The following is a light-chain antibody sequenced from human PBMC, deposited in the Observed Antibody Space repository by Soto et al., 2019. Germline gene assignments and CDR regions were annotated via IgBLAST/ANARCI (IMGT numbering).Light chain of an antibody. CDR1: QRFGSSN. CDR2: STS. J-gene: IGKJ1*01. V-gene: IGKV3-20*01. Sequence: EIVLTQSPGTLSLSPGERGTLSCRASQRFGSSNLAWYQQKPGQAPRLLIYSTSSRATGIPDRFSGSGSGTDFTLTISRLEPEDFEVYYCQHYGNSPWTFGQGTKVDIK. CDR3: QHYGNSPWT.